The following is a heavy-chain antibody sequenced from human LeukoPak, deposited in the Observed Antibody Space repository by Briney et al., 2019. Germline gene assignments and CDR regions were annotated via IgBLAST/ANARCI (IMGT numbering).Heavy chain of an antibody. CDR2: IYPGDSDT. J-gene: IGHJ4*02. V-gene: IGHV5-51*01. CDR3: ARLHYDILTGQFDY. CDR1: GSRFTNYW. D-gene: IGHD3-9*01. Sequence: GGPLEISCQGSGSRFTNYWIGWVRQLPGKGLEWMGTIYPGDSDTRYSPSFQGQVTISADKSISTAYVQWSSLKASDTAMYYCARLHYDILTGQFDYWGQGTLVTVSS.